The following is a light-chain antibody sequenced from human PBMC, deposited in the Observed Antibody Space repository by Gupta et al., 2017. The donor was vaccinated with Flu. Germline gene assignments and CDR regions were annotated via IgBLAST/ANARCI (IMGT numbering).Light chain of an antibody. J-gene: IGKJ4*01. CDR1: QSFTGN. CDR2: GVS. V-gene: IGKV3-15*01. CDR3: QQDRDWPLT. Sequence: EIVMTQSPATLSVSPGERVTLCCRASQSFTGNLAWYQQKRGQAPRLLISGVSTRATGVPARFSGSGSGTEFTLTISSLQSEDFAVYYCQQDRDWPLTFGGGTRVEIK.